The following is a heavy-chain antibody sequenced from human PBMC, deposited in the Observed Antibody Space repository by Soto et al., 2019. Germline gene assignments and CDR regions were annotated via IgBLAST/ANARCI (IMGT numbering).Heavy chain of an antibody. CDR1: GFTFSSYG. V-gene: IGHV3-33*01. CDR2: IWYDGSNK. J-gene: IGHJ6*02. Sequence: GGSLRLSCAASGFTFSSYGMHWVRQAPGKGLEWVAVIWYDGSNKYYADSVKGRFTISRDNSKNTLYLQMNSLRAEDTAVYYCARNPYPDILTGPIYYYGMDVWGQGTTVTVSS. CDR3: ARNPYPDILTGPIYYYGMDV. D-gene: IGHD3-9*01.